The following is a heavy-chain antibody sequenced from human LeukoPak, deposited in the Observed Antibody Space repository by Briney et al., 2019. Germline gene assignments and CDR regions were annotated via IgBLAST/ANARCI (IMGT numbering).Heavy chain of an antibody. V-gene: IGHV4-30-2*01. CDR3: ARVTPGGSHALDY. D-gene: IGHD3-16*01. CDR1: GDSISRDGYY. J-gene: IGHJ4*02. CDR2: IYHSGGA. Sequence: SQTLSLTCTVSGDSISRDGYYWSWIRQPPGKGLEWIGYIYHSGGAYSNPSLKSRVTISVDKSKNQFSLSLNSVTAADTAVYYCARVTPGGSHALDYWGQGTLVTVSS.